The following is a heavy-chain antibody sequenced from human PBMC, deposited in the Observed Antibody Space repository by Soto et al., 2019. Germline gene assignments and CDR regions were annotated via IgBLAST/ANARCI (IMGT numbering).Heavy chain of an antibody. J-gene: IGHJ4*02. D-gene: IGHD2-2*01. CDR3: ARGKGLTVSSTNY. CDR2: IIGDGSTT. CDR1: GFTFNNYA. Sequence: DVQALESGGGLVQPGGSLRLSCAASGFTFNNYAMNWVRQAPGKGLEWVSGIIGDGSTTYYADSVKGRFTISRDNSKNTLFLQINSLRAEDTAVYYCARGKGLTVSSTNYWGQRALVTVSS. V-gene: IGHV3-23*01.